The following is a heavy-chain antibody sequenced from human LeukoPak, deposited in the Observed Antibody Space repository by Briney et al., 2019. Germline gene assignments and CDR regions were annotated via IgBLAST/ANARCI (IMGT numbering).Heavy chain of an antibody. V-gene: IGHV4-59*01. CDR1: GGSISSYY. Sequence: PSETLSLTCAVSGGSISSYYWSWIRQPPGKGLEWIGYISYSGSTSYNPSLKSRVTISVDTSKNQFSLKLSSVTAADTAVYYCARERVNVLRGPLDVWGQGTTVTVSS. CDR2: ISYSGST. D-gene: IGHD3-10*01. CDR3: ARERVNVLRGPLDV. J-gene: IGHJ6*02.